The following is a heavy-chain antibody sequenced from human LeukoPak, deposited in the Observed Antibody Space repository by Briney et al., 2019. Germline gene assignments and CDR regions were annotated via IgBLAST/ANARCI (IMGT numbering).Heavy chain of an antibody. V-gene: IGHV3-21*04. Sequence: GGSLRLSCAASGFTFSSYSMTWVRQAPGKGLEWVSSISSSSSYIYYADSVKGRVTISRDNSKNTLYLQMNSLRAEDTAVYYCANGYSRKLDYWGQGTLVTVSS. CDR1: GFTFSSYS. J-gene: IGHJ4*02. CDR2: ISSSSSYI. D-gene: IGHD6-13*01. CDR3: ANGYSRKLDY.